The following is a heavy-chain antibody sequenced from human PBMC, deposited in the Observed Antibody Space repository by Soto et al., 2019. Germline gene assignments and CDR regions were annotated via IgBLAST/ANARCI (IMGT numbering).Heavy chain of an antibody. V-gene: IGHV4-30-4*08. Sequence: PSETLSLTCTVSGGSISSGGYYWSWIRQHPGKGLEWIGYIYYSGSTYYNPSLKSRVTISLDTSKNQFSLKLSSVTAADTAVYYCAGQPTAGSYYDLGSYYYYYAMDVWGQGTKVTVSS. CDR1: GGSISSGGYY. CDR2: IYYSGST. J-gene: IGHJ6*02. CDR3: AGQPTAGSYYDLGSYYYYYAMDV. D-gene: IGHD3-10*01.